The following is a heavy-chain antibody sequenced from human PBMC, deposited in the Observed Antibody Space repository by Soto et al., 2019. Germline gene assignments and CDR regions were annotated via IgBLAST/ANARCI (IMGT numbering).Heavy chain of an antibody. Sequence: TLSLTCTVSGGSISSYYWSWIRQPPGKGLEWIGYIYYSGSTNYNPSLKSRVTISVDTSKNQFSLKLSSVTAADTAVYYCARHHGGWYGDWDYWGRGTLVTVSS. D-gene: IGHD6-19*01. J-gene: IGHJ4*02. CDR3: ARHHGGWYGDWDY. V-gene: IGHV4-59*08. CDR2: IYYSGST. CDR1: GGSISSYY.